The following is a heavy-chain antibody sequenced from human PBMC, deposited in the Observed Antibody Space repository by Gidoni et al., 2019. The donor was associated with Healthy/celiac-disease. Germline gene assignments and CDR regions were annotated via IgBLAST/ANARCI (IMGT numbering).Heavy chain of an antibody. CDR2: INHSGGST. CDR1: GYTFTSYY. V-gene: IGHV1-46*01. Sequence: QVQLVQSGAEVKKPGASVKVSCKASGYTFTSYYIHWVRQAPVPGLEWMGIINHSGGSTSYAQKFQGRVTMTRDTSTSTVYMELSSLRSEDTAVYYCARYLPPYGGNSEGGFDYWGQGTLVTVSS. CDR3: ARYLPPYGGNSEGGFDY. J-gene: IGHJ4*02. D-gene: IGHD4-17*01.